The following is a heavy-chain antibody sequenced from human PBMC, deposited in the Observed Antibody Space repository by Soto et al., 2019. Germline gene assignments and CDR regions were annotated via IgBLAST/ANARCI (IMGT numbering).Heavy chain of an antibody. CDR2: IYYSGST. CDR1: GGSVSSGSYY. V-gene: IGHV4-61*01. J-gene: IGHJ4*02. Sequence: SETLSLTCTVSGGSVSSGSYYWSWIRQPPGKGLEWIGYIYYSGSTNYNPSLKSRVTISVDTSKNQFSLKLSSVTAADTAVYYCARMDIVATMTDYWGQGTLVTVSS. CDR3: ARMDIVATMTDY. D-gene: IGHD5-12*01.